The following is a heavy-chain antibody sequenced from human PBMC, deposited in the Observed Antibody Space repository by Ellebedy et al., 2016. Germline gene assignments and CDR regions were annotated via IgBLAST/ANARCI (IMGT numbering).Heavy chain of an antibody. J-gene: IGHJ3*02. D-gene: IGHD1-14*01. Sequence: SVKVSCXASGGTFSSYAISWVRQAPGQGLEWMGGIIPIFGTANYAQKFQGRVTITADESTSTAYMELSSLRSEDTAVYYCARDDPITNNAFDIWGQGTMVTVSS. CDR3: ARDDPITNNAFDI. CDR2: IIPIFGTA. CDR1: GGTFSSYA. V-gene: IGHV1-69*13.